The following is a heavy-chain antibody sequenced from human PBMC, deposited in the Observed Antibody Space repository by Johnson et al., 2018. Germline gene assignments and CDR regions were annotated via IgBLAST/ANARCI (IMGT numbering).Heavy chain of an antibody. J-gene: IGHJ6*02. CDR3: ARDRGSKSTIGYYGVDV. V-gene: IGHV4-61*01. D-gene: IGHD5/OR15-5a*01. CDR2: IHHSGST. Sequence: QVQLQESGPGLVKPSETLSLTCTVSGGSVSSGTYYWSWIRQSPGKGLEWIGYIHHSGSTTYNPYLKGRATIAVDTSKNQFPLKLRSVTAADTAVYYCARDRGSKSTIGYYGVDVWGQGTTVTVSS. CDR1: GGSVSSGTYY.